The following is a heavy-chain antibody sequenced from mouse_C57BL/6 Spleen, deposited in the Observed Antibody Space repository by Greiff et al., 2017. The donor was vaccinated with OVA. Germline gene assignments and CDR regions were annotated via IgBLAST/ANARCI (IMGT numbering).Heavy chain of an antibody. CDR3: TRGDGNHYFDY. J-gene: IGHJ2*01. CDR1: GYTFTDYE. D-gene: IGHD2-1*01. V-gene: IGHV1-15*01. Sequence: QVQLQQSGAELVRPGASVTLSCKASGYTFTDYEMHWVKQTPVHGLEWIGAIDPETGGTAYNQKFKGKAILTADKSSSTAYMELRSLTSEDSAVYYCTRGDGNHYFDYWGQGTTLTGSS. CDR2: IDPETGGT.